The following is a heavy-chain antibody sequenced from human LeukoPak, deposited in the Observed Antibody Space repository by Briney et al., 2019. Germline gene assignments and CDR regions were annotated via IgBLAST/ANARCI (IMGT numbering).Heavy chain of an antibody. J-gene: IGHJ4*02. D-gene: IGHD5-24*01. Sequence: LGGSLLLSCAASGFIFGNSWMAWVRQAPGKGLEWVANIQEDGSEKNYVDSVKGRFTISRVNAKNSLSLQMNSLRAEDTAVYYCVRDAGYNTYDYWGQGTLVTVSS. CDR1: GFIFGNSW. V-gene: IGHV3-7*05. CDR2: IQEDGSEK. CDR3: VRDAGYNTYDY.